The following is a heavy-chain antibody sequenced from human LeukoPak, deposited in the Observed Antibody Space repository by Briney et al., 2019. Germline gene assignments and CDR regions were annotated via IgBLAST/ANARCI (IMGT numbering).Heavy chain of an antibody. J-gene: IGHJ5*02. CDR3: ARDGAKLWPDDYYDSSGYQFDP. D-gene: IGHD3-22*01. CDR2: IYHSGST. CDR1: GYSISSGYY. V-gene: IGHV4-38-2*02. Sequence: PSETLSLTCTVSGYSISSGYYWGWIRQPPGKGLEWIGSIYHSGSTYYNPSLKSRVTISVDTSKNQFSLKLSSVTAADTAVYYCARDGAKLWPDDYYDSSGYQFDPWGQGTLVTVSS.